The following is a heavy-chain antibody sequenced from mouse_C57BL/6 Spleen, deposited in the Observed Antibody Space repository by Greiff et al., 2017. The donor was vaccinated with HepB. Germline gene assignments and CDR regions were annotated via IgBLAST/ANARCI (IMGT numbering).Heavy chain of an antibody. CDR3: ARGGVGMVLDD. CDR1: GYTFTSYW. D-gene: IGHD2-10*02. CDR2: IDPSDSET. V-gene: IGHV1-52*01. Sequence: QVQLQQPGAELVRPGSSVKLSCKASGYTFTSYWMHWVKQRPIQGLEWIGNIDPSDSETHYNQKFKDKATLTVDKSSSTAYMQLSSLTSEDSAVYYCARGGVGMVLDDWGQGTTLTVSS. J-gene: IGHJ2*01.